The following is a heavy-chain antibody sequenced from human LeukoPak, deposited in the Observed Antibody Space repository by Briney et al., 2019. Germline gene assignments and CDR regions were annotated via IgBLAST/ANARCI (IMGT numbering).Heavy chain of an antibody. CDR2: IKQDGSEK. D-gene: IGHD6-19*01. J-gene: IGHJ5*01. Sequence: GGSLRLSCAASGFTFSSYWMSWVRQAPGKGLEWVANIKQDGSEKYYVDSVKGRFTISIDNAKNSVYLQMNSLRAEDTAVYYCARWQWPNWFDSWGQGTLVTVSS. CDR3: ARWQWPNWFDS. V-gene: IGHV3-7*01. CDR1: GFTFSSYW.